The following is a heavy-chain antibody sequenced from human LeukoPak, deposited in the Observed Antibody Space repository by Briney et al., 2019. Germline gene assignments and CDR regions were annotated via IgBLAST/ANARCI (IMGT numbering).Heavy chain of an antibody. Sequence: SETLSLTCAVYGGSFSGYYWMWIRQPAGKGLEWIGRICVGDNTNYNTASVKGRFTISPDTSINRLYLQLSSLTAEDTAVYYCASGSYGYIDHWGQGLLVTVSS. CDR1: GGSFSGYY. D-gene: IGHD3-16*01. V-gene: IGHV4-59*10. CDR2: ICVGDNT. J-gene: IGHJ4*02. CDR3: ASGSYGYIDH.